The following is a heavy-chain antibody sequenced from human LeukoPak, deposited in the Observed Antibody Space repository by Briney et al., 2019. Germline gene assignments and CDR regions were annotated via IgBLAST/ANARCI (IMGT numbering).Heavy chain of an antibody. CDR3: ARDFEDYYDSSGYLDY. D-gene: IGHD3-22*01. CDR1: GFTFSSYA. J-gene: IGHJ4*02. Sequence: GGSLRLSCAASGFTFSSYAMSWVRQAPGKGLEWVAVIWYDGSNKYYADSVKGRFTISRDNSKNTLYLQMNSLRAEDTAVYYCARDFEDYYDSSGYLDYWGQGTLVTVSS. V-gene: IGHV3-33*08. CDR2: IWYDGSNK.